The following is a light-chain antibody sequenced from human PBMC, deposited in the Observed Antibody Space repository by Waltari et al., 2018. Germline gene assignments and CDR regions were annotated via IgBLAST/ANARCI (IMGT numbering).Light chain of an antibody. CDR3: QQYNSSPAT. J-gene: IGKJ2*01. Sequence: DIVLTQSPASLALSLCDRATINCKSSQRLLYSFNNKNYSAWYQQKPGQPPKLLISWASSRETGVPDRFSGSGSGTDFTLTISSLQADDFAAYYCQQYNSSPATFGQGTKLEIK. V-gene: IGKV4-1*01. CDR2: WAS. CDR1: QRLLYSFNNKNY.